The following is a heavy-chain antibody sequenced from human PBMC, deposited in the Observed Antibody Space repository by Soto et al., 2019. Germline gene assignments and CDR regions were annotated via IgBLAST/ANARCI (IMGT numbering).Heavy chain of an antibody. Sequence: QVQLQESGPGLVKPSQTLSLTCTVSGGSIRSGGYYWSWVRQNPRKGLEWIGNIYYSGNTYYNPSLKSRLTISVDTSKNQFSLNLSSVTAADTAGYYCARDRLMATAGTARHYFGLDVWGQGTTVTVSS. CDR1: GGSIRSGGYY. CDR2: IYYSGNT. CDR3: ARDRLMATAGTARHYFGLDV. D-gene: IGHD5-18*01. J-gene: IGHJ6*02. V-gene: IGHV4-31*03.